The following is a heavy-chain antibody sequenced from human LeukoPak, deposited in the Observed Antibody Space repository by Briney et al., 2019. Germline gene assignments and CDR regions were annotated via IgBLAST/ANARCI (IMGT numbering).Heavy chain of an antibody. CDR3: ARDPGGYVEGDAFDI. D-gene: IGHD5-12*01. J-gene: IGHJ3*02. CDR1: GGSITGSY. Sequence: SETLSLTCTVSGGSITGSYWSWIPQSPGKGLEWIGYIYYSGSTNYNPSLKSRVTISVDTSKNQFSLKLNSVTAADTAVYYCARDPGGYVEGDAFDIWGQGTMVTVSS. CDR2: IYYSGST. V-gene: IGHV4-59*01.